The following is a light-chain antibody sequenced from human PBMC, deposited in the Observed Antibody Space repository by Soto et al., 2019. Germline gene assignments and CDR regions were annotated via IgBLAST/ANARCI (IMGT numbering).Light chain of an antibody. CDR1: SSDVGGYNY. CDR2: EVS. Sequence: QSVLTQPASVSGSPGQSLTISCTGTSSDVGGYNYVSWYQQHPGKAPKLMIYEVSNRPSGVSNRFSGSKSGNTASLTISRLQAEDEADYYCSSYTSSSLYVFGTGTKLTVL. V-gene: IGLV2-14*01. J-gene: IGLJ1*01. CDR3: SSYTSSSLYV.